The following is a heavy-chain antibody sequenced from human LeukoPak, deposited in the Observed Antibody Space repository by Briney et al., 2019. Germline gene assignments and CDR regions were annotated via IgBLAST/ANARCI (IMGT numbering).Heavy chain of an antibody. J-gene: IGHJ4*02. D-gene: IGHD5-18*01. Sequence: GGSLRLSCAASGFSFSDHYMSWIRQAPGKGLEWVSYISSSRSFTDYADSVKGRFTISRDTAKNSLYLQMNSLRAEDTAVYYCARLRGYSYGLDYWGQGILVTVSS. CDR3: ARLRGYSYGLDY. CDR1: GFSFSDHY. CDR2: ISSSRSFT. V-gene: IGHV3-11*03.